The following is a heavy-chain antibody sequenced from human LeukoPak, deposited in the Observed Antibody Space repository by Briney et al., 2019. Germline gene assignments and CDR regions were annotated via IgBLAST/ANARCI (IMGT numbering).Heavy chain of an antibody. J-gene: IGHJ4*02. Sequence: GASVKVSCKASGYTFTGYYMHWVRQAPGQGLEWMGWINPNSGGTNYAQKFQGRVTMTRDTPISTAYMELSRLRSDDTAVYYCARYSSSWFPFDYWGQGTLVTVSS. CDR3: ARYSSSWFPFDY. D-gene: IGHD6-13*01. CDR1: GYTFTGYY. V-gene: IGHV1-2*02. CDR2: INPNSGGT.